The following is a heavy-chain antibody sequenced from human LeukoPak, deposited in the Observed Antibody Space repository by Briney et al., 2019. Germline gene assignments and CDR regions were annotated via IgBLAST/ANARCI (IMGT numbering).Heavy chain of an antibody. Sequence: ASVKVSCKASGGTFSSYAISWVRQAPGQGLEWMGGIIPIFGTANYAQKFQGRVTITADESTSTAYMELSSLRSEDTAVYYCASWVRNGGGYKIGYWGQGTLVTVSS. CDR3: ASWVRNGGGYKIGY. CDR1: GGTFSSYA. D-gene: IGHD5-24*01. J-gene: IGHJ4*02. V-gene: IGHV1-69*13. CDR2: IIPIFGTA.